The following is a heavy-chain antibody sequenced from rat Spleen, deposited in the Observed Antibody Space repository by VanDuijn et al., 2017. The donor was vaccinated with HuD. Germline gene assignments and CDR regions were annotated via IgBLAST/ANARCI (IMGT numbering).Heavy chain of an antibody. J-gene: IGHJ2*01. CDR3: ARPNY. CDR2: ISSGGST. V-gene: IGHV2-6*01. Sequence: QVQLKESGPGLVQPSQTLSLTCTVSGFSLTSYTVSWVRQPPGKGLEWIAAISSGGSTYYNSALKSRLSISRETSKSQVFLKKNKWQTEDTAMYFWARPNYWGQGVMVTVSS. CDR1: GFSLTSYT.